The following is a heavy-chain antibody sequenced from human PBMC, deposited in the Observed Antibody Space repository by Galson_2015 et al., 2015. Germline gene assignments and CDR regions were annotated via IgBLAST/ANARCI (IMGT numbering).Heavy chain of an antibody. V-gene: IGHV4-4*02. D-gene: IGHD2/OR15-2a*01. CDR3: ATKGYYLTMPFDT. CDR1: GASISSDKW. J-gene: IGHJ5*02. CDR2: TKGGGNT. Sequence: TCAVSGASISSDKWWSWVRQPPGKRLEWIGETKGGGNTNYNPSFESRLSLSVDKSKNQFSLSLSSVTAADTAVYYCATKGYYLTMPFDTWGQGTLVTVSS.